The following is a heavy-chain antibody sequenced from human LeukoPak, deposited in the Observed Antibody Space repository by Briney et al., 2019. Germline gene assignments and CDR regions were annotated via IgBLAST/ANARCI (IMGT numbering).Heavy chain of an antibody. Sequence: GGSLRLSCAASGFTFSDYYMSWIRRAPGKGLEWVSYISSSGSTIYYADSVKGRFTISRDKAKNSLYLQMNSLRAEDTAVYYCAYTAMVYPPNPDYWGQGTLVTVSS. V-gene: IGHV3-11*04. D-gene: IGHD5-18*01. J-gene: IGHJ4*02. CDR1: GFTFSDYY. CDR2: ISSSGSTI. CDR3: AYTAMVYPPNPDY.